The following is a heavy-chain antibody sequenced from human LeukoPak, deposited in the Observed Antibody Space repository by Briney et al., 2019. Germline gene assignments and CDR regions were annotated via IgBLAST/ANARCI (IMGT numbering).Heavy chain of an antibody. J-gene: IGHJ5*02. CDR1: GFTFSSYE. CDR3: ARDRKQQLVNWFDP. D-gene: IGHD6-13*01. V-gene: IGHV3-48*03. CDR2: ISSSGSTI. Sequence: SGGSLRLSCAASGFTFSSYEMNWVRQAPGKGLEWVSYISSSGSTIYYADSVKGRFTISRDNAKNSLYLQMNSLRAEDTAVYYCARDRKQQLVNWFDPWGQGTLVTVSP.